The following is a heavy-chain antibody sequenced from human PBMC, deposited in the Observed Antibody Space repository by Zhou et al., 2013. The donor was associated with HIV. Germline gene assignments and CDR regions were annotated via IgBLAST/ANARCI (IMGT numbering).Heavy chain of an antibody. CDR3: AREEAGPFDI. CDR1: GDTFSSYA. CDR2: IIPIFGTT. J-gene: IGHJ3*02. Sequence: QVQLMQSGAEVKKPGSSVKVSCKTSGDTFSSYAFSWVRQAPGQGLEWVGGIIPIFGTTNYAQRFQGRVTITTDESTSTAYMELSSLRSEDTAVYYCAREEAGPFDIWGQGTMVTVSS. D-gene: IGHD6-19*01. V-gene: IGHV1-69*05.